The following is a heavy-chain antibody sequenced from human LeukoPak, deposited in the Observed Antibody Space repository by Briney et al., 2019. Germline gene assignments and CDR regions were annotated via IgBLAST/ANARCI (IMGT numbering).Heavy chain of an antibody. CDR1: GFTFSSNA. CDR2: ITGSGDST. Sequence: GGSLRPSCAASGFTFSSNAINWVSQAPGKGLEWVSGITGSGDSTYYADSVKGRFTISRDNSKNTVYLQMNSLRVEDTAVYHCGKERYGSSSVVDYWGHGTLVTVSS. J-gene: IGHJ4*01. D-gene: IGHD6-6*01. V-gene: IGHV3-23*01. CDR3: GKERYGSSSVVDY.